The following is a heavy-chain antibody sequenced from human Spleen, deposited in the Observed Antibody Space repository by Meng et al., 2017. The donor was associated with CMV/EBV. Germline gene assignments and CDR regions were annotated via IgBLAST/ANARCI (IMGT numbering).Heavy chain of an antibody. CDR3: VREGFGYSYGF. CDR1: GFSFSSYW. D-gene: IGHD5-18*01. CDR2: VNGAGSNT. J-gene: IGHJ4*02. Sequence: SWETAGFSFSSYWRYWVRQTPGKGLVWVTRVNGAGSNTGYADSVEGRFTICRANAKNTLYLQMNSLRAEDTAVYYCVREGFGYSYGFWGQGTLVTVSS. V-gene: IGHV3-74*01.